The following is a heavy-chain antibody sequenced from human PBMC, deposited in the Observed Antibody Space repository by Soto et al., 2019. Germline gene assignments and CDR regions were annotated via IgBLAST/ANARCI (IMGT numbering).Heavy chain of an antibody. CDR1: GGSISSYY. Sequence: PSETLSLTCTVSGGSISSYYWSWIRQPPGKGLEWIGYIYYSGSTNYNPSLKSRVTISVDTSKNQFSLKLSSVTAADTAVYYCARVRGYSYGYGLFDYWGQGTLVT. V-gene: IGHV4-59*01. CDR3: ARVRGYSYGYGLFDY. CDR2: IYYSGST. D-gene: IGHD5-18*01. J-gene: IGHJ4*02.